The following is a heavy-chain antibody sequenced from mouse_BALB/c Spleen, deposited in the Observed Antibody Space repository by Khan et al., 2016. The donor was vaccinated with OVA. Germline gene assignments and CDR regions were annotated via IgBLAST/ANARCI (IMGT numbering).Heavy chain of an antibody. Sequence: DVKLVESGGGLVKPGGSLKFSCAASGFTFSNYAMSWVRQTPEKRLEWVASISSGGSTYYPDSVKGRFTISRDNVRNILYLQMSSLRSEDTAMYYWARDYWFTYWGQGTLVTVSA. CDR1: GFTFSNYA. CDR3: ARDYWFTY. J-gene: IGHJ3*01. CDR2: ISSGGST. V-gene: IGHV5-6-5*01.